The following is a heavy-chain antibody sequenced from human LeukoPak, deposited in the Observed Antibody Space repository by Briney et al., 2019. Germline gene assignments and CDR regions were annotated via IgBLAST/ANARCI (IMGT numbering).Heavy chain of an antibody. J-gene: IGHJ4*02. CDR2: IRSKANSYAT. CDR3: TQTGIAARPDY. Sequence: GGSLRLPCAASGFTFSGSAMHWVRQASGKGLEWVGRIRSKANSYATAYAASVKGRFTISRDDSKNTAYLQMNSLKTEDTAVYYCTQTGIAARPDYWGQGTLVTVSS. D-gene: IGHD6-6*01. V-gene: IGHV3-73*01. CDR1: GFTFSGSA.